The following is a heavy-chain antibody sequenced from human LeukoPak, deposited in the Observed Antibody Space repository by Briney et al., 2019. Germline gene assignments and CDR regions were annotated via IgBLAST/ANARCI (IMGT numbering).Heavy chain of an antibody. CDR1: GGSISSSSYY. D-gene: IGHD6-13*01. J-gene: IGHJ5*02. CDR3: ARDISIAAAGTPRGFDP. CDR2: IYYSGST. V-gene: IGHV4-39*07. Sequence: PSETLSLTCTVSGGSISSSSYYWGWIRQPPGKGLEWIGSIYYSGSTYYNPSLKSRVTISVDTSKNQFSLKLSSVTAADTAVYYCARDISIAAAGTPRGFDPWGQGTLVTVSS.